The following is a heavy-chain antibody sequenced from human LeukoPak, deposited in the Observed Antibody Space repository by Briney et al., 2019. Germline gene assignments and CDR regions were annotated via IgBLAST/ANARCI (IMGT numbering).Heavy chain of an antibody. CDR3: TKGMVV. J-gene: IGHJ4*02. D-gene: IGHD2-15*01. Sequence: GGSLRLSCAASGFTFREFEMNWVRQAPGKGLEWVSDISSGGTTICYAHSVKGRFTISRDNAKNSLYLQMNSLRDEDTAIYYSTKGMVVWGQGALVTVSS. CDR1: GFTFREFE. V-gene: IGHV3-48*03. CDR2: ISSGGTTI.